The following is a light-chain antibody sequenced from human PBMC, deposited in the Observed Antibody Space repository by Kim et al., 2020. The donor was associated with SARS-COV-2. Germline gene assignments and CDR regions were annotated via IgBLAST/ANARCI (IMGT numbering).Light chain of an antibody. CDR2: YDS. CDR3: QVWDSSSDWV. CDR1: NIGSKS. J-gene: IGLJ3*02. Sequence: VAPGKTARITCGGNNIGSKSVHWYQQKPGQAPVMVIYYDSDRPSGIPERFSGSNSGNTATLTISRVEAGDEADYYCQVWDSSSDWVFGGGTQLTVL. V-gene: IGLV3-21*04.